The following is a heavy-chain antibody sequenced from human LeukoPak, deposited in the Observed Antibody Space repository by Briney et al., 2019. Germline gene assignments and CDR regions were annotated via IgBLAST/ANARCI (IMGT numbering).Heavy chain of an antibody. CDR3: ARGSSTSPYYYYMDV. CDR2: MNPNSGNT. CDR1: GYTFTSYD. V-gene: IGHV1-8*01. J-gene: IGHJ6*03. Sequence: ASVKVSCKASGYTFTSYDINWVRQATGQGLEWMGWMNPNSGNTGYAQKFQGRVTMTRNTSISTAYMELSSLRSEDMAVYYCARGSSTSPYYYYMDVWGKGTTVTVSS. D-gene: IGHD2-2*01.